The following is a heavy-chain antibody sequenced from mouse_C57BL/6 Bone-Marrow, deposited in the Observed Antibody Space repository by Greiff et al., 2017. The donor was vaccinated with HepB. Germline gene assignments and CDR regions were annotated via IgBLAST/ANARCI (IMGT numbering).Heavy chain of an antibody. V-gene: IGHV1-22*01. D-gene: IGHD1-1*01. J-gene: IGHJ4*01. Sequence: EVQLQQSGPELVKPGASVKMSCKASGYTFTDYNMHWVKQSHGKSLEWIGYINPNNGGTSYNQKFKGKAPLTVNKSSSTAYMELRSLTSEDSAVYYWARENGSSYEGAMDYWGQGTAVTVSS. CDR3: ARENGSSYEGAMDY. CDR2: INPNNGGT. CDR1: GYTFTDYN.